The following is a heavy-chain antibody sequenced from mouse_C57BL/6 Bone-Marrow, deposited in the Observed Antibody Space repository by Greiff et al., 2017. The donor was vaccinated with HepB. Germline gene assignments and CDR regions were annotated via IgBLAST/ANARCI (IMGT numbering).Heavy chain of an antibody. V-gene: IGHV1-54*01. D-gene: IGHD1-1*01. CDR2: INPGSGGT. CDR3: ARSVVGAMDY. CDR1: GYTFTNYL. J-gene: IGHJ4*01. Sequence: QVQLQQSGAELVRPGTSVKVSCKASGYTFTNYLIEWVKQRPGQGLEWIGVINPGSGGTNYNEKFKGKATLTADKSSSTAYMQLSGLTSEDSAVYFCARSVVGAMDYWGQGTSVTVSS.